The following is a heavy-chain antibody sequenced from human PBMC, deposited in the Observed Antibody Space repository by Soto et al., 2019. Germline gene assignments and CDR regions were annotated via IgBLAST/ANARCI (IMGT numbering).Heavy chain of an antibody. J-gene: IGHJ6*02. CDR2: IIPIFGTA. V-gene: IGHV1-69*01. Sequence: QVQLVQSGAEVKKPGSSVKVSCKASGDTFSSYAISWVRQAPGQGLEWMGGIIPIFGTANYAQKFQGRVTITADESTSTAYMELTSLGSEDTDVYYCARYGSGYRSRSSPMDVWGQGTTVTVSS. CDR1: GDTFSSYA. CDR3: ARYGSGYRSRSSPMDV. D-gene: IGHD3-22*01.